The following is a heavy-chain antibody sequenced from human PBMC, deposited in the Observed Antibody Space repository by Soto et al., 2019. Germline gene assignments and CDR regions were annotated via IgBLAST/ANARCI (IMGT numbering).Heavy chain of an antibody. J-gene: IGHJ6*02. Sequence: GGSLRLSCAASGFTFCSYAMHWVRQAPGKGLEWVAVISYDGSNKYYADSVKGRFTISRDNSKNTLYLQMNSLRAEDTAVYYCARDRVDFWSGYYPWVRYYGMDVWGQGTTVTVSS. CDR3: ARDRVDFWSGYYPWVRYYGMDV. CDR2: ISYDGSNK. D-gene: IGHD3-3*01. V-gene: IGHV3-30-3*01. CDR1: GFTFCSYA.